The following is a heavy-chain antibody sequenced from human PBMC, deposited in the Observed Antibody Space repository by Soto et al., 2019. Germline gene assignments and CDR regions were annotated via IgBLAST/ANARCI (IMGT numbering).Heavy chain of an antibody. CDR1: GYTFTNYD. J-gene: IGHJ3*02. V-gene: IGHV1-8*01. Sequence: GASVKVSCKASGYTFTNYDINWVRQATGQGLEWMGWMNPNSGNTGYAQKFQGRVTMTRNTSISTAYMELSSLRSEDTAVYYCARSGVVVVVMDAFDIWGQGTMVTVSS. CDR3: ARSGVVVVVMDAFDI. D-gene: IGHD2-15*01. CDR2: MNPNSGNT.